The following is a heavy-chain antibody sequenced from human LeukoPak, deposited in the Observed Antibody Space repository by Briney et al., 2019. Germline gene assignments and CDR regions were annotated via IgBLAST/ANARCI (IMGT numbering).Heavy chain of an antibody. D-gene: IGHD6-6*01. CDR1: GYTFTGYY. CDR3: ARLEYSSSSDLNWFDP. Sequence: ASVKVSCKASGYTFTGYYMHWVRQAPGQGLEWVGWINPNSGGTNYAQKFQGRVTMTRDTSISTAYMELSRLRSDDTAVYYCARLEYSSSSDLNWFDPWGQGTLVTVSS. CDR2: INPNSGGT. J-gene: IGHJ5*02. V-gene: IGHV1-2*02.